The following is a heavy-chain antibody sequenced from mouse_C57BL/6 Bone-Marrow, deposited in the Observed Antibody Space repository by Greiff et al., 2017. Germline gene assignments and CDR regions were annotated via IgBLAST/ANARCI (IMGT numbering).Heavy chain of an antibody. J-gene: IGHJ4*01. CDR1: GYTFTSYW. D-gene: IGHD1-1*01. CDR2: IHPNSGST. CDR3: ARPCYYGTFMDY. V-gene: IGHV1-64*01. Sequence: VQLQQPGAELVKPGASVKLSCKASGYTFTSYWMHWVKQRPGQGLEWIGMIHPNSGSTNYNEKFKSKATLTVDKSSSTAYMQLSSLTSEDSAVYYCARPCYYGTFMDYWGQGTSVTVSS.